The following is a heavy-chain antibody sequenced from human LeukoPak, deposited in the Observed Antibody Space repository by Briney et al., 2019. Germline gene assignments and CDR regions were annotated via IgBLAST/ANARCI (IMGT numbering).Heavy chain of an antibody. CDR1: GGSISSGDYY. V-gene: IGHV4-30-4*08. D-gene: IGHD6-13*01. J-gene: IGHJ3*02. CDR2: IYYSGST. CDR3: ARGPTAAAAKGAFDI. Sequence: SETLSLTCTVSGGSISSGDYYWSWIRQPPGKGLEWIGYIYYSGSTYYNPSLKSRVTISVDTSKNQFSLKLSSVTAADTAVYYCARGPTAAAAKGAFDIWGQGTMVTVSS.